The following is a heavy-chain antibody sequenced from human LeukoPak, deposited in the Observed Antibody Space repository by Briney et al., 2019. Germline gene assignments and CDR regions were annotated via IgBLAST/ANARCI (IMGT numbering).Heavy chain of an antibody. CDR1: GGTFSSYA. J-gene: IGHJ3*02. CDR2: IIPIFGTA. D-gene: IGHD3-22*01. V-gene: IGHV1-69*05. Sequence: SVKVSCKASGGTFSSYAISWVRQAPGQGLEWMGRIIPIFGTANYAQKFQGRGTITTDESTSTANMELSSLRSEDTAVYYCARDWGVEFYYDSSGTLTYAFDIWGQGTMVTVSS. CDR3: ARDWGVEFYYDSSGTLTYAFDI.